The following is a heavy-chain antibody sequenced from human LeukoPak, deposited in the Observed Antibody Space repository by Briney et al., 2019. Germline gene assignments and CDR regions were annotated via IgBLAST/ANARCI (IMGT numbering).Heavy chain of an antibody. V-gene: IGHV3-23*01. D-gene: IGHD1-26*01. Sequence: GGSLRLSCTASGFTFSSYSMNWVRQAPGKGLEWVSVISGSGSSTYYADSVKGRFTISRDNSKSTPFLQMNSLRAEDTALYYCAKDSLKYTSHEYFDYWGQGTLVTVSS. J-gene: IGHJ4*02. CDR1: GFTFSSYS. CDR2: ISGSGSST. CDR3: AKDSLKYTSHEYFDY.